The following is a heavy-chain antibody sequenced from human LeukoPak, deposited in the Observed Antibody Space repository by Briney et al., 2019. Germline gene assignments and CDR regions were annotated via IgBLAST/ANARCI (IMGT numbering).Heavy chain of an antibody. CDR3: AKLGPPLATTGTGPDY. Sequence: QPGGSLRLSCAASGFPFSTSAMSWVRQASGKGLEWVSAMTGGRGDSYYADSVKGRFTISRDNSKTTLYLQMNSLTAEDTALYYCAKLGPPLATTGTGPDYWGRGTLVTVSS. CDR1: GFPFSTSA. J-gene: IGHJ4*02. CDR2: MTGGRGDS. D-gene: IGHD6-13*01. V-gene: IGHV3-23*01.